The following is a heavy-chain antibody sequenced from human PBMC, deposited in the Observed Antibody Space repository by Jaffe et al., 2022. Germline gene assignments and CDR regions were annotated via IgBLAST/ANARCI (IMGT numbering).Heavy chain of an antibody. CDR3: ARTHPPFRDGYNYVSPKNWFDP. J-gene: IGHJ5*02. CDR1: GGTFSSYT. D-gene: IGHD5-12*01. V-gene: IGHV1-69*02. CDR2: IIPILGIA. Sequence: QVQLVQSGAEVKKPGSSVKVSCKASGGTFSSYTISWVRQAPGQGLEWMGRIIPILGIANYAQKFQGRVTITADKSTSTAYMELSSLRSEDTAVYYCARTHPPFRDGYNYVSPKNWFDPWGQGTLVTVSS.